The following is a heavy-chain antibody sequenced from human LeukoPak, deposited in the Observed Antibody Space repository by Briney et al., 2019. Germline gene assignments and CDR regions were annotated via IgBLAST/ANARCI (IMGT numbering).Heavy chain of an antibody. V-gene: IGHV1-8*01. J-gene: IGHJ6*03. CDR2: MNPNSGNT. Sequence: ASVKVSCKASGYTFTSYDINWVRQATGQGLEWMGWMNPNSGNTGYAQKFQGRVTRTRNTSISTAYMELSSLRSEDTAVYYCARGRAYFDGFGNYMDVWGKGTTVTISS. CDR3: ARGRAYFDGFGNYMDV. D-gene: IGHD3-9*01. CDR1: GYTFTSYD.